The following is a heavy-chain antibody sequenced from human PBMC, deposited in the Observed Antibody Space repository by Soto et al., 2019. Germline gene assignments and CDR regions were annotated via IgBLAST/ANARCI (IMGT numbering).Heavy chain of an antibody. CDR2: IDPYDTGI. CDR3: TSETFGARDY. CDR1: KIAFIGDW. V-gene: IGHV3-74*01. D-gene: IGHD3-10*01. J-gene: IGHJ4*02. Sequence: GGCLRHSGSEGKIAFIGDWSHFDRQAPGKGLAWVSRIDPYDTGISYADSVKGRFTISRDNAKSTLYLQMNSLRPEDTAVYYCTSETFGARDYWGQGTLVTVSS.